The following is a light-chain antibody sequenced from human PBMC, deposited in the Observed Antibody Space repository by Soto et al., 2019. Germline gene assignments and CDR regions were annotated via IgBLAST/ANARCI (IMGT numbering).Light chain of an antibody. CDR1: QDISNY. CDR2: AAS. J-gene: IGKJ3*01. V-gene: IGKV1-27*01. Sequence: DIQMTQSPSSLSASVGDRVTITCRASQDISNYLAWYQQRPGKVPKLLIYAASTLQSGVPSRFSGSGSGTDFTLTISSLLPEDVATYYCQNLDSAAFTFGPGTKVDMK. CDR3: QNLDSAAFT.